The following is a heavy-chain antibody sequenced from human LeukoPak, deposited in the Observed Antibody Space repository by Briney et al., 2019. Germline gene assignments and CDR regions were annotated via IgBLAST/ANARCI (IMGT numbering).Heavy chain of an antibody. D-gene: IGHD2-15*01. V-gene: IGHV1-46*01. CDR1: GYTFTSYY. J-gene: IGHJ6*02. Sequence: GASVKVSCTASGYTFTSYYMHWVRQAPGQGLEWMGIINPSGGSTSYAQKFQGRVTMTRDTSTSTAYMELSSLRSEDTAVYYCARDIVVVVAATGQYYYYGMDVWGQGTTVTVSS. CDR3: ARDIVVVVAATGQYYYYGMDV. CDR2: INPSGGST.